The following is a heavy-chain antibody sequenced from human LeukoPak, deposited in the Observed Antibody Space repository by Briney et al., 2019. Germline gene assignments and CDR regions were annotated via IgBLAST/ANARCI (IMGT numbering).Heavy chain of an antibody. CDR3: ATGGPQTSGEKRGLDY. J-gene: IGHJ4*02. CDR1: GYRFTDFS. D-gene: IGHD6-25*01. CDR2: FNPNTGDA. Sequence: ASVNVSFKASGYRFTDFSIYWVRQAPGQGREWMGWFNPNTGDAKYAEKFQGWITMTSDTSIRTAYMEIRSLKSDDTAIYYCATGGPQTSGEKRGLDYWGQGTLVTVS. V-gene: IGHV1-2*04.